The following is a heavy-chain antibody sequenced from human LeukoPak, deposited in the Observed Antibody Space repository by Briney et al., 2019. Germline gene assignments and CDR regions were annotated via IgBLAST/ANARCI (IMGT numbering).Heavy chain of an antibody. CDR1: GYTFTGYY. CDR3: ARDSGSGSYFDY. CDR2: INPNSGGT. Sequence: ASVKVSCKASGYTFTGYYMHWVRQAPGQGLEWMGWINPNSGGTNYAQKFQGRVTVTRDTSISTAYMELSRLRSDDTAVYYCARDSGSGSYFDYWGQGTLVTVSS. J-gene: IGHJ4*02. V-gene: IGHV1-2*02. D-gene: IGHD1-26*01.